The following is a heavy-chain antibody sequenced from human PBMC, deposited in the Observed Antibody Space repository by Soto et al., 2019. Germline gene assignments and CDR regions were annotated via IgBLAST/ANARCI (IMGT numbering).Heavy chain of an antibody. CDR3: ARDPSIAAYNPFDY. V-gene: IGHV3-30-3*01. J-gene: IGHJ4*02. D-gene: IGHD6-13*01. Sequence: SGGSLRLSCAASGFTFSSYAMHWVRQAPGKGLEWVAVISYDGSNKYYADSVKGRFTISRDNSKNTLYLQMNSLRAEDTAVYYCARDPSIAAYNPFDYWGQGTLVTVSS. CDR1: GFTFSSYA. CDR2: ISYDGSNK.